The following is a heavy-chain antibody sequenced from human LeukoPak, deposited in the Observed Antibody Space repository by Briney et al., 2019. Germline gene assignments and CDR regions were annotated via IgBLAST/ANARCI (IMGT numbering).Heavy chain of an antibody. CDR3: ARRLAVTGSPAFDI. CDR1: GGSISSSSYY. V-gene: IGHV4-39*01. Sequence: SETLPLTCTVSGGSISSSSYYWGWIRQPPGKGLEWIGSIYYTGSTYYNPSLKSRVTISVDTSKNQFSLKLSSVTAADTAVYYCARRLAVTGSPAFDIWGQGANVADSS. J-gene: IGHJ3*02. D-gene: IGHD6-19*01. CDR2: IYYTGST.